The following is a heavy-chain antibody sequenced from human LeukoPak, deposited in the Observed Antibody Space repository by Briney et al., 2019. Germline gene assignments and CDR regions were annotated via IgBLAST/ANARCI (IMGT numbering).Heavy chain of an antibody. V-gene: IGHV4-59*01. CDR1: GGSISSYY. CDR2: IYYSGST. Sequence: PSETLSLTCTVSGGSISSYYWSWIRQPPGKGLEWIGYIYYSGSTNYNPSLKSRVTISVDTSKNQFSLKLSSVTAADTAVYYCARDRSGGYGYFDYWGQGTLVTVSS. CDR3: ARDRSGGYGYFDY. D-gene: IGHD5-12*01. J-gene: IGHJ4*02.